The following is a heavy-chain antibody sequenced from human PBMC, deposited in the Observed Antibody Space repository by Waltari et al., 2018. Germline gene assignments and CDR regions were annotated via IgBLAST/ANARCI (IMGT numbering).Heavy chain of an antibody. V-gene: IGHV4-4*02. J-gene: IGHJ3*02. D-gene: IGHD3-22*01. Sequence: QVQLQESGPGLVKPSEILSLTCAVSGGSISSSYWWSWVRQPPGKGLEWIGEVYHSGPTNDNPSLKSRVTISVDKSKNQFSLKLSSVTAADTAVYFCVNHYETRGYGAFDIWGQGTMVTVSS. CDR1: GGSISSSYW. CDR2: VYHSGPT. CDR3: VNHYETRGYGAFDI.